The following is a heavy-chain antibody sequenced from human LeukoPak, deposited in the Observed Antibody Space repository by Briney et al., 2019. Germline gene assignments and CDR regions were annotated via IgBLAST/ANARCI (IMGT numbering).Heavy chain of an antibody. D-gene: IGHD5-12*01. J-gene: IGHJ4*02. V-gene: IGHV3-33*06. CDR2: VWNDGSKN. CDR3: AKDWSLGYGCLDY. CDR1: GFTFSKFG. Sequence: GGSLRLSCAATGFTFSKFGLHWVRQTPGKGLEWVALVWNDGSKNYYADSVKGRFTISRDNSKDTLYLLLNSLRAEDTAVYYCAKDWSLGYGCLDYWGQGTLVTVSS.